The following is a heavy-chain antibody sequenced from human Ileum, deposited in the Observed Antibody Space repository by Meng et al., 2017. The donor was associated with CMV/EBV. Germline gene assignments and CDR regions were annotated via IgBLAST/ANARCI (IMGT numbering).Heavy chain of an antibody. V-gene: IGHV7-4-1*02. CDR1: GYTFSNNN. CDR3: ARDGLNERYFDY. D-gene: IGHD6-25*01. J-gene: IGHJ4*02. Sequence: CKASGYTFSNNNLIWVRQAPGQGPEWMGWIDTHTGNPTYARDFTGRFVFSLDTSVSTAYLQISSLKAEDTAVYYCARDGLNERYFDYWGQGTPVTVSS. CDR2: IDTHTGNP.